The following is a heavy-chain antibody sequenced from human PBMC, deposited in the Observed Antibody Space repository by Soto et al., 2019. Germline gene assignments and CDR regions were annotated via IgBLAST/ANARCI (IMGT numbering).Heavy chain of an antibody. Sequence: QVQLVESGGGVVQPGRSLRLSCAASGFTFSSYGMHWVRQAPGKGLAWVAVISYDGSNKYYADSVKGRFTISRDNSKNTLYLQMNSLRAEDTAVYYCAKGGGRYCSSTSCPGGMDVWGQGTTVTVSS. V-gene: IGHV3-30*18. CDR3: AKGGGRYCSSTSCPGGMDV. D-gene: IGHD2-2*01. J-gene: IGHJ6*02. CDR1: GFTFSSYG. CDR2: ISYDGSNK.